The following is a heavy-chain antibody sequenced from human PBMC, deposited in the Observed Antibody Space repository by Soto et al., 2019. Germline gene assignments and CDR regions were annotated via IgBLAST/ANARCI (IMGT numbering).Heavy chain of an antibody. CDR3: PRCYGNAFDI. V-gene: IGHV4-39*01. CDR2: IYYSGST. J-gene: IGHJ3*02. CDR1: GGSVSSDSYN. Sequence: QLQLQESGPGLVKPSDSLSLTCTVPGGSVSSDSYNWDWNRQPPGKGLEWIGTIYYSGSTDYNPSLKSRVTISEDTSNNQFSLKVTTVTAADTAVYYCPRCYGNAFDIWGRGATVTVS. D-gene: IGHD2-15*01.